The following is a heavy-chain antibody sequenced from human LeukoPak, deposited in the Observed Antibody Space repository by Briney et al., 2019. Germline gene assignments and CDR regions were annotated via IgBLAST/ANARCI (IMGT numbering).Heavy chain of an antibody. J-gene: IGHJ4*02. CDR3: ARDGRIEGFDY. Sequence: PSETLSLTCTVSGGSISSYYWSWIRQPPGKGLEWIGYIYYSGSTNYNPSLKSRVTISVDTSKNQFSLKLSSVTAADTAVYYCARDGRIEGFDYWGQGILVTVSS. D-gene: IGHD2-15*01. CDR2: IYYSGST. V-gene: IGHV4-59*12. CDR1: GGSISSYY.